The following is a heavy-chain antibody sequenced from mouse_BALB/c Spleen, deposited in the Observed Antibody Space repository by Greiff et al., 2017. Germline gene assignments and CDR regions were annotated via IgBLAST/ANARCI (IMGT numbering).Heavy chain of an antibody. J-gene: IGHJ3*01. D-gene: IGHD2-10*02. V-gene: IGHV5-6-5*01. Sequence: EVQGVESGGGLVKPGGSLKLSCAASGFTFSSYAMSWVRQTPEKRLEWVASISSGGSTYYPDSVKGRFTISRDNARNILYLQMSSLRSEDTAMYYCARERYGNYLAWFAYWGQGTLVTVSA. CDR2: ISSGGST. CDR1: GFTFSSYA. CDR3: ARERYGNYLAWFAY.